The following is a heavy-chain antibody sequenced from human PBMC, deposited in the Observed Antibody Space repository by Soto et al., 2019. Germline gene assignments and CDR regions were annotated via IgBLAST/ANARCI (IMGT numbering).Heavy chain of an antibody. CDR2: IYYSGST. CDR1: GGSISSGGYY. Sequence: PSETLSLTCTVSGGSISSGGYYWSWIRQHPGKGLEWIGYIYYSGSTYYNPSLKSRVTTSVDTSKNQFSLKLSSVTAADTAVYYCARGNWNYGTGNAFDIWGQGTMVTVSS. V-gene: IGHV4-31*03. D-gene: IGHD1-7*01. CDR3: ARGNWNYGTGNAFDI. J-gene: IGHJ3*02.